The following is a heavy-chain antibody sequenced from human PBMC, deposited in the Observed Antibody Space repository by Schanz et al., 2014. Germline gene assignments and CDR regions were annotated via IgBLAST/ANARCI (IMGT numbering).Heavy chain of an antibody. CDR1: GFTFSNYG. J-gene: IGHJ4*02. V-gene: IGHV3-48*01. Sequence: VQLVESGGDLVKPGGSLRLSCEASGFTFSNYGMNWVRQTPEKGLEWVSYISSSSGTIYYADSVKGRFTISRDNAKNLLYLQMSSLRAEDTAVYYCARDGDFDYWGQGTLVTVSS. CDR3: ARDGDFDY. CDR2: ISSSSGTI.